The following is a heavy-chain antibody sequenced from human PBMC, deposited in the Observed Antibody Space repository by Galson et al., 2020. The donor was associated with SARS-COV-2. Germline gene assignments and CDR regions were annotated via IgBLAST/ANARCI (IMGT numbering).Heavy chain of an antibody. CDR3: ARDNGHVSAFGGIIAPTFDY. CDR2: IYYSGRT. Sequence: SETLSLTCPVSGGSISSGDQYWSWIRQSPGTALEWIGYIYYSGRTYFNPSLRSRINMSIDTPKNQFSLRLSSVTAADTAVYYCARDNGHVSAFGGIIAPTFDYWGQGALVIVSS. D-gene: IGHD3-16*02. J-gene: IGHJ4*02. CDR1: GGSISSGDQY. V-gene: IGHV4-30-4*01.